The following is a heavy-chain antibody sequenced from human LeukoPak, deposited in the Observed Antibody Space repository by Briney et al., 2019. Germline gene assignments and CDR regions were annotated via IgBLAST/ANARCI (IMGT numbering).Heavy chain of an antibody. V-gene: IGHV3-23*01. J-gene: IGHJ4*02. CDR2: ISGSGGST. CDR1: GFTFSSYA. CDR3: ARDPRYYYDSSGYTRGPYFDY. D-gene: IGHD3-22*01. Sequence: PGGSLRLSCAASGFTFSSYAMSWVRQAPGKGLEWVSAISGSGGSTYYADSVKGRFTISRDNAKNSLYLQMNSLRAEDTAVYYCARDPRYYYDSSGYTRGPYFDYWGQGTLVTVSS.